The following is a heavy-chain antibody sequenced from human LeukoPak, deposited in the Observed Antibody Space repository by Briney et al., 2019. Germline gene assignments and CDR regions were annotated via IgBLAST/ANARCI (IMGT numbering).Heavy chain of an antibody. CDR2: IKQGGSAK. V-gene: IGHV3-7*01. J-gene: IGHJ4*02. CDR3: ARVEASGYDYGAFDY. Sequence: GGSLRLSCAASGFTFNRYWMSWVRQAPGKELQWVANIKQGGSAKYYVDSVKGRFTISRDNAKNSLYLQMNSLRAEDTAVYYCARVEASGYDYGAFDYWGQGTLVTVSS. D-gene: IGHD5-12*01. CDR1: GFTFNRYW.